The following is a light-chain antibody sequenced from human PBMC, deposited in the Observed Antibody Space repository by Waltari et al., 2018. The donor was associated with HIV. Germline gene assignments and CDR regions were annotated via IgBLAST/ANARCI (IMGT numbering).Light chain of an antibody. CDR1: QRISSW. V-gene: IGKV1-5*03. CDR2: QAS. J-gene: IGKJ3*01. CDR3: QQYNSSFPFT. Sequence: DIQMTQSPSTLSASVGDRLTISCRASQRISSWLAWYQQKPGKAPMLLIYQASSLESGVPSRFSGSGSGTEFTLTISSLQPDDFATYYCQQYNSSFPFTFGPGTKVDIK.